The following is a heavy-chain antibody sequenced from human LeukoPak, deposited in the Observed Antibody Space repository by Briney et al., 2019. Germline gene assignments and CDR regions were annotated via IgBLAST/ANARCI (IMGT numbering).Heavy chain of an antibody. CDR1: GFTFRNYW. Sequence: GGSLRLSCAASGFTFRNYWMHWVRQAPGKGLVWVSRINSDGTSTRYADSVKGRFTISRDNAKNSLYLQMNSLRAEDTAVYYCARDTAYYFDYWGQGTLVTVSS. CDR2: INSDGTST. J-gene: IGHJ4*02. V-gene: IGHV3-74*01. D-gene: IGHD5-18*01. CDR3: ARDTAYYFDY.